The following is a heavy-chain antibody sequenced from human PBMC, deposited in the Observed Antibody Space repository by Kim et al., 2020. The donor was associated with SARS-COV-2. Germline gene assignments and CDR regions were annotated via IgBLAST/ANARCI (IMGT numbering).Heavy chain of an antibody. Sequence: GGSLRLSCVASGFTFNTHVMTWVRQAPGKGLEWVSSVRGDSANTYYADSVKGRFTISRDNSKSTLYLEVSSLRVEDTAIYFCVKVLAGATMDMIFDYWGQGPLVTVPS. CDR3: VKVLAGATMDMIFDY. J-gene: IGHJ4*02. V-gene: IGHV3-23*01. CDR1: GFTFNTHV. CDR2: VRGDSANT. D-gene: IGHD3-10*01.